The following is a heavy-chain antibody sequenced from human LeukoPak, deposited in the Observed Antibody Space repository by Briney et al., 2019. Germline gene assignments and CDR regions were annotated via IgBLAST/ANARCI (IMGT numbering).Heavy chain of an antibody. V-gene: IGHV3-21*01. CDR3: ARRGIDFSWFDP. CDR2: ISSSSSYI. J-gene: IGHJ5*02. D-gene: IGHD3-3*01. CDR1: GFTFSSYS. Sequence: GGSLRLSCAAFGFTFSSYSINWVRQAPGKGLEWVSSISSSSSYIYYADSVKGRFTISRGNDKNSLYLQMNSLRAEDTAVYYCARRGIDFSWFDPWGQGTLVTVSS.